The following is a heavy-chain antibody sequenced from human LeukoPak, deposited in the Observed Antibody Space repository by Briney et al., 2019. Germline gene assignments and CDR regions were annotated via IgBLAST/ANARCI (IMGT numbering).Heavy chain of an antibody. J-gene: IGHJ3*02. Sequence: PGGSLRLSCAASGFTFSDYYMSWIRQAPGKGLEWVPIISFNVRHKYYVDSVKGRFTISRDNSKNTLYLQMNSLRAEDTAVYYCARDEYYDSSGYYDSSFDAFDIWGQGTMVTVSS. D-gene: IGHD3-22*01. CDR3: ARDEYYDSSGYYDSSFDAFDI. CDR2: ISFNVRHK. V-gene: IGHV3-30*03. CDR1: GFTFSDYY.